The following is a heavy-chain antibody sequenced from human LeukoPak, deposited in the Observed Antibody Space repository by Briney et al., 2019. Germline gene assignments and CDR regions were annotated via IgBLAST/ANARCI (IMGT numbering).Heavy chain of an antibody. Sequence: SQTLSLNCTVSGGSISSGGYCWSWIRQHPGKGLEWIGYIYYSGSTYYNPSLKSRVTISVDTSKNQFSLKLSSVTAADTAVYYCARNYGDYGYYWGQGTLVTVSS. CDR3: ARNYGDYGYY. D-gene: IGHD4-17*01. J-gene: IGHJ4*02. CDR2: IYYSGST. CDR1: GGSISSGGYC. V-gene: IGHV4-31*03.